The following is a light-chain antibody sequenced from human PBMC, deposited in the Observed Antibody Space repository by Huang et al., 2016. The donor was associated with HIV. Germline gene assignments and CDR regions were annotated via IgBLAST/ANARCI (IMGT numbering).Light chain of an antibody. CDR3: HQYNSHSRT. J-gene: IGKJ1*01. Sequence: DIQVTQSPSTLSASVGDRVTITCRASQGIGTWLAWYQQKPGRAPKLLIYGASSLESGVPSRFSGSGSGTAFTLTISSLQPEDFATYYCHQYNSHSRTFGQGTKVEIK. CDR2: GAS. V-gene: IGKV1-5*03. CDR1: QGIGTW.